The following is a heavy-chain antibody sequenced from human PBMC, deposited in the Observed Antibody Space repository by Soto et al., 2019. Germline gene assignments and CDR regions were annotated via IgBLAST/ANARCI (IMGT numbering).Heavy chain of an antibody. V-gene: IGHV3-7*01. Sequence: PGGSLRLSCVASGFTFGNNWMSWVRQAPGKGLEWVANIKRDGSEKYYVDSVMGRFAISRENAKNTLYLQMNSLRADDTAVYYCASLEWESSGYADYWGQGTLVTVSS. D-gene: IGHD3-3*01. CDR2: IKRDGSEK. J-gene: IGHJ4*02. CDR1: GFTFGNNW. CDR3: ASLEWESSGYADY.